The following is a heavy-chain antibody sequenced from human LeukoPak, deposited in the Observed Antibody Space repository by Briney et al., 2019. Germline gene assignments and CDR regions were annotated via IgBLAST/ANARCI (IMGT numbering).Heavy chain of an antibody. J-gene: IGHJ4*02. V-gene: IGHV2-5*01. D-gene: IGHD2-2*01. CDR1: GFSLSTSRVG. Sequence: ESGPTLVKPTQTLTLTCTFSGFSLSTSRVGVGWIRQPPGKALEWLALIYWNDDKRYSPSLKSRLTITKDTSKNQVVLTMTNMDPVDTATYYCAHSLGYCSSTSCYPLNFDYWGQGTLVTVSS. CDR2: IYWNDDK. CDR3: AHSLGYCSSTSCYPLNFDY.